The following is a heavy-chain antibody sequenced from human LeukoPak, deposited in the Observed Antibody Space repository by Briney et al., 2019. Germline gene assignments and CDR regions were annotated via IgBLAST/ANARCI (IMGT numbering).Heavy chain of an antibody. D-gene: IGHD3-3*01. V-gene: IGHV4-34*01. CDR3: ARAGVVALDY. J-gene: IGHJ4*02. CDR2: INHTGGT. CDR1: GESFSGYY. Sequence: SETLSLTCAVYGESFSGYYWNWIRQPPGKGLEWIGEINHTGGTNYNPSLKSRVTISVDTSKNQFSLKLSSVTAADTAVYYCARAGVVALDYWGQGTLVTVSS.